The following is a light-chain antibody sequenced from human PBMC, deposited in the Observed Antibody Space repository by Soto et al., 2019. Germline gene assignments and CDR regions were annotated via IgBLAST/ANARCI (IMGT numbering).Light chain of an antibody. CDR1: TGAVSSDHW. CDR3: LLSYSGAWV. CDR2: DIS. J-gene: IGLJ3*02. Sequence: QAVVTQEPSLTVSPGGTVTLTCASSTGAVSSDHWPYWFQQKPCQAPRTLIYDISSKHSWTPARFSGSLLGGKAALSLSGAQPEDEADYYCLLSYSGAWVFGGGTKLTVL. V-gene: IGLV7-46*01.